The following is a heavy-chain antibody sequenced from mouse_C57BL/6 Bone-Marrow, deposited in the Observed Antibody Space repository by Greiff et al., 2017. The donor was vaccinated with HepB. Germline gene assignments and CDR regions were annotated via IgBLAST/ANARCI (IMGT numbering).Heavy chain of an antibody. CDR3: ARGDYGNYDWYFDV. V-gene: IGHV1-64*01. D-gene: IGHD2-1*01. J-gene: IGHJ1*03. CDR1: GYTFTSYW. CDR2: IHPNSGST. Sequence: QVQLQQPGAELVKPGASVKLSCKASGYTFTSYWMHWVKQRPGQGLEWIGMIHPNSGSTNYNEKFKSKATLTVDKSSSPAYMQLSSLTSEDSAVYYCARGDYGNYDWYFDVWGTGTTVTVSS.